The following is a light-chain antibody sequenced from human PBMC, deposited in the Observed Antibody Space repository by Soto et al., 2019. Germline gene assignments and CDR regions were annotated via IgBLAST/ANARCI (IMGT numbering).Light chain of an antibody. Sequence: DIQMTQSPSSLSASVGDRVTITCRASQSISSYLNWYQQKPGKAPKLLIYAASSLQSGVPSRFSVSGPGTDFTLSISSLQPEDCATYYCQQSYSTLWTSGQGTKVEIK. J-gene: IGKJ1*01. CDR3: QQSYSTLWT. CDR2: AAS. V-gene: IGKV1-39*01. CDR1: QSISSY.